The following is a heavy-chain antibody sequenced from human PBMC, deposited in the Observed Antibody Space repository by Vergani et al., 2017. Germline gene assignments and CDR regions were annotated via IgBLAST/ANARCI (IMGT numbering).Heavy chain of an antibody. CDR2: IKQDGSEK. V-gene: IGHV3-7*03. J-gene: IGHJ4*02. CDR1: GFTFSSYW. CDR3: ARAASTSRLPTHFDY. Sequence: VQLVESGGGVVQPGRSLRLSCAASGFTFSSYWMSWVRQAPGKGLEWVANIKQDGSEKYYVVSVKGRFTISRDNAKNSLYLQMNSLRAEDTAVYYCARAASTSRLPTHFDYWGQGTLVTVSS. D-gene: IGHD2-2*01.